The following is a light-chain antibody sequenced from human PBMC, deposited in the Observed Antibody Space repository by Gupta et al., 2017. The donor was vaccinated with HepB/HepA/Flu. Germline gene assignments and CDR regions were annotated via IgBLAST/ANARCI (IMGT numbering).Light chain of an antibody. Sequence: EIVLTQSPGTLSLSPGERATLSCRASQSFTSGYLAWYQQKPGQAHRLLIYGASSRATDIPDRFSGSGSGTDFTLTISRLEPEDFAVYYCQHYDYSIPLSFGGGTKVEMK. J-gene: IGKJ4*01. V-gene: IGKV3-20*01. CDR3: QHYDYSIPLS. CDR1: QSFTSGY. CDR2: GAS.